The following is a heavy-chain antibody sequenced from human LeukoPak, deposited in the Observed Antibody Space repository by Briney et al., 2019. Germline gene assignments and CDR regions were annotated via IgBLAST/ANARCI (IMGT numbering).Heavy chain of an antibody. J-gene: IGHJ4*02. Sequence: SETLSLTCTVSGYSISSGYYWGWIRQPPGKGLEWIGTIYHGGRTDYNPSLKSRGTISEDTSKNQFSLKLSSVTAADTAVYYCARLQGSGTYSHIDYWGQGTLVTVSS. CDR1: GYSISSGYY. CDR3: ARLQGSGTYSHIDY. CDR2: IYHGGRT. V-gene: IGHV4-38-2*02. D-gene: IGHD3-10*01.